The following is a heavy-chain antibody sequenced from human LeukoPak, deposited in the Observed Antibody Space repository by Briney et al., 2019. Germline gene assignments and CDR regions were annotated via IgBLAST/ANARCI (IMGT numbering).Heavy chain of an antibody. CDR3: ASLTIFREVIH. Sequence: PSETLSLTCTASGGSISSYYWRWIRQPAGKGLEWIGRIYTSGSTNYNPSLKSRVTMLVDRSKNQFSPKLSSETAADTAVYYCASLTIFREVIHWGQGTLVTVSS. CDR2: IYTSGST. V-gene: IGHV4-4*07. D-gene: IGHD3-3*01. J-gene: IGHJ4*02. CDR1: GGSISSYY.